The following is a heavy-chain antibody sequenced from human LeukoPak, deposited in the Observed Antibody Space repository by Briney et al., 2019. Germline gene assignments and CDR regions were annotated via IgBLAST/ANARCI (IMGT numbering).Heavy chain of an antibody. Sequence: PSETLSLTCAVYGGSFSGYYWSWIRQAPGKGLEWVGRVKSKTDGGTTDYAAPVKGRFTISRDDSKNTLYLQMNSLKTEDTAVYYCTSFSRGYWGQGTLVTVSS. CDR2: VKSKTDGGTT. J-gene: IGHJ4*02. D-gene: IGHD3-3*02. V-gene: IGHV3-15*01. CDR1: GGSFSGYY. CDR3: TSFSRGY.